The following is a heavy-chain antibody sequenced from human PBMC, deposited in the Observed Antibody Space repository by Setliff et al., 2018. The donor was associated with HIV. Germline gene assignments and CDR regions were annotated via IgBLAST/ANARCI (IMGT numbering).Heavy chain of an antibody. CDR1: GYSISSGHY. D-gene: IGHD7-27*01. CDR2: LYYTGIP. Sequence: SETLSLTCAVSGYSISSGHYWGWIRQPPGKGLEWIGSLYYTGIPYYNPSLKSRVTISADSSTTQFSLKLISVTAADTAVYYCASGDYMDVWGKGITVTVSS. CDR3: ASGDYMDV. J-gene: IGHJ6*03. V-gene: IGHV4-38-2*01.